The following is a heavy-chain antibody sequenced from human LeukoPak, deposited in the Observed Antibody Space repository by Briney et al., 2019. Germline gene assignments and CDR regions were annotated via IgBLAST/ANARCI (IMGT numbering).Heavy chain of an antibody. CDR2: ISGSGKNT. CDR3: AKVGWGVFDY. Sequence: GGSLRLSCAASGFTLSTYAMNWVRQAPGKGLECVSTISGSGKNTYYADSVKGRFTISRDSSKNTLYLQMNSLRVEDTAVYYCAKVGWGVFDYWGQGTLVTVSS. V-gene: IGHV3-23*01. J-gene: IGHJ4*02. D-gene: IGHD3-16*01. CDR1: GFTLSTYA.